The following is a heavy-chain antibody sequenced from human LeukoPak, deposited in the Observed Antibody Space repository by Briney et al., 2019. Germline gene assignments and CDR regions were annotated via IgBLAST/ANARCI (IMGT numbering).Heavy chain of an antibody. V-gene: IGHV1-2*02. Sequence: ASVKVSCKASGYTFTGYYMHWVRQAPGQGLEWMGWINPNSGGTNYAQKFQGRVTMTRDTSISTAYMELGRLRSDDTAVYYCARDPSMAYYYDSSGYYPFDYWGQGTLVTVSS. D-gene: IGHD3-22*01. J-gene: IGHJ4*02. CDR3: ARDPSMAYYYDSSGYYPFDY. CDR2: INPNSGGT. CDR1: GYTFTGYY.